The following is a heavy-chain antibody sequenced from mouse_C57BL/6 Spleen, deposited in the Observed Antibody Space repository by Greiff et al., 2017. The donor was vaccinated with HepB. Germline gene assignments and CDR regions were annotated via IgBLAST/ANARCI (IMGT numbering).Heavy chain of an antibody. Sequence: QVQLQQSGAELVMPGASVKLSCKASGYTFTSYWMHWVKQRPGQGLEWIGEIDPSDSYTNYNQKFKGKSTLTVDKSSSTAYMQLSSLTSEDSAVYYCARGNLDVWGTGTTVTVSS. V-gene: IGHV1-69*01. J-gene: IGHJ1*03. CDR3: ARGNLDV. CDR2: IDPSDSYT. CDR1: GYTFTSYW.